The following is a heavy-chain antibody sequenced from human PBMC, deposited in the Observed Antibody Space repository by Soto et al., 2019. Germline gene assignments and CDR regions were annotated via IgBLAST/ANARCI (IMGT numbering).Heavy chain of an antibody. D-gene: IGHD3-10*01. CDR2: VSYSGST. Sequence: QVQLQESGTGLVKPSQSLSLTCNVSGVSVSSGGYYWTWIRQHPGKGLEWIGYVSYSGSTYYNASLRSRPTILVDTSKNQFPLKQSSVTAAYTAVYYCARDNYGAGSSFDFWGQGTLVTVSS. CDR1: GVSVSSGGYY. V-gene: IGHV4-31*03. J-gene: IGHJ4*02. CDR3: ARDNYGAGSSFDF.